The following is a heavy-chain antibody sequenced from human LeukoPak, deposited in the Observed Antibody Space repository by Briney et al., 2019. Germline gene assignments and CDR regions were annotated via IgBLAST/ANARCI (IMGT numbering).Heavy chain of an antibody. J-gene: IGHJ4*02. Sequence: SETLSLTCTVSGGSISSSSYYWGWIRQSPGKGLEWIGSIYYSGSTYYNPSLKSRVTISIDTSNNQFSLRLSSVTAADTAVYYCVGFRSGWYEGYRGQGALGTVSS. V-gene: IGHV4-39*07. CDR1: GGSISSSSYY. CDR2: IYYSGST. CDR3: VGFRSGWYEGY. D-gene: IGHD6-19*01.